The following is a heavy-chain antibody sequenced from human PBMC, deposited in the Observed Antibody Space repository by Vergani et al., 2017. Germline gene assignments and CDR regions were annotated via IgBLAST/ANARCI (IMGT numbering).Heavy chain of an antibody. J-gene: IGHJ6*02. CDR1: GYTFTSYD. D-gene: IGHD2-8*01. V-gene: IGHV1-8*01. CDR2: MNPNSGNT. Sequence: QVQLVQSGAEVKKPGASVKVSCKASGYTFTSYDINWVRQATGQGLEWMGWMNPNSGNTGYAQKFQGRVTMTRNTSISTAYMELSSLRSEDTAVYYCARALYCTNGVCYDYYYGMDVWGQGTTVTVSS. CDR3: ARALYCTNGVCYDYYYGMDV.